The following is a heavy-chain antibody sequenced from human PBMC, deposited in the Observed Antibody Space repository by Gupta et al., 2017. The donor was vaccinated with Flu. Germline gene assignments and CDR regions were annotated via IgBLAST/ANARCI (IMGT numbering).Heavy chain of an antibody. V-gene: IGHV3-23*01. CDR2: IGGGRET. D-gene: IGHD2-2*01. CDR1: GFTFYVYA. J-gene: IGHJ3*01. CDR3: ARDPYSQLLDAFDL. Sequence: EVQLSESGGGLVQPGGSLRLSCEASGFTFYVYAMSWVRQAPGKGLEWVATIGGGRETYYADSVKGRFTISRDNSKATLYLEANNLRDEDTAKYFCARDPYSQLLDAFDLWGQGTKVAVSS.